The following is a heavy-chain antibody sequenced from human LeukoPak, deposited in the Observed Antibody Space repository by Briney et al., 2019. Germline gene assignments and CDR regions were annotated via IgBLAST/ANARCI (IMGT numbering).Heavy chain of an antibody. V-gene: IGHV4-34*01. J-gene: IGHJ6*03. Sequence: SETLSLTCAVYGGSFSGYYWSWIRQPPGRGLEWIGEINHSGSTNYNPSLKSRVTISVDTSKNQFSLKLSSVTAADTAVYYCARVGFHDFWSGYYTYYYYYMDVWGKGTTVTVSS. CDR1: GGSFSGYY. D-gene: IGHD3-3*01. CDR3: ARVGFHDFWSGYYTYYYYYMDV. CDR2: INHSGST.